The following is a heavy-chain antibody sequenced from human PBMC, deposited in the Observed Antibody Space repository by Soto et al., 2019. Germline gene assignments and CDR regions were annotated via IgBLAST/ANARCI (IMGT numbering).Heavy chain of an antibody. V-gene: IGHV3-15*07. Sequence: GGSLRLSCAASGFTFSNAWMNWVRQAPGKGLEWVGRIKSKTDGGTTDYAAPVKGRFTISRDDSKNTLYLQMNSLKTEDTAVYYGTTDGAIVGAIKPYWGQGTLVTVSS. J-gene: IGHJ4*02. CDR1: GFTFSNAW. D-gene: IGHD1-26*01. CDR2: IKSKTDGGTT. CDR3: TTDGAIVGAIKPY.